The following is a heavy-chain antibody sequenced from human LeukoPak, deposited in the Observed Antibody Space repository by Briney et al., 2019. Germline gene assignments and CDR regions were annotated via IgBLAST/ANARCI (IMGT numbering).Heavy chain of an antibody. V-gene: IGHV4-39*07. CDR2: LYYSGST. Sequence: PSETLSLTCTVSGGSISSRNFYWGWIRQPPAKGLVRLGRLYYSGSTYYNPSLKSRVTISVNTSKNQFSLKLSSVTAADTAVYYCARAGPDIVVVVAATYFDYWGQGTLVTVSS. J-gene: IGHJ4*02. CDR3: ARAGPDIVVVVAATYFDY. CDR1: GGSISSRNFY. D-gene: IGHD2-15*01.